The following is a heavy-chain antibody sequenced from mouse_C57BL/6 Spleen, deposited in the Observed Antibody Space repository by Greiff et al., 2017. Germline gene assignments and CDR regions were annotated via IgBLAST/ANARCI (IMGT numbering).Heavy chain of an antibody. D-gene: IGHD2-10*02. CDR2: INPSNGGT. CDR1: GYTFTSYW. J-gene: IGHJ4*01. Sequence: QVQLQQPGTELVKPGASVKLSCKASGYTFTSYWMHWVKQRPGQGLEWIGNINPSNGGTNYNEKFKSKATLTVDKSSSTAYMQLSSLTSEDSAVXYCAPGGYGNYVRDAMDYWGQGTSVTVSS. V-gene: IGHV1-53*01. CDR3: APGGYGNYVRDAMDY.